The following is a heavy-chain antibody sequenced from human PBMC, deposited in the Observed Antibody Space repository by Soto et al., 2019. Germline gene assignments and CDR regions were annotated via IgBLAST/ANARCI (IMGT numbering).Heavy chain of an antibody. J-gene: IGHJ4*02. D-gene: IGHD1-26*01. Sequence: QVQLQESGPGLVRPSGTLSLTCAVSGASISSTTSGNWWSWVRQPPGKGLEWIGEIYHSGSTKYNPSLKSRVTMSVDKSKNQFSLKLSSVTAADTAVYYCARMVGATLVDFWGQGTLVTVSS. CDR3: ARMVGATLVDF. CDR2: IYHSGST. V-gene: IGHV4-4*02. CDR1: GASISSTTSGNW.